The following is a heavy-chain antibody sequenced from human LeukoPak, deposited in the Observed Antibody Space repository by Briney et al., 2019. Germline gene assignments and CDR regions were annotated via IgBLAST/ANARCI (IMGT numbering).Heavy chain of an antibody. CDR1: GGSISTSSYY. V-gene: IGHV4-39*07. D-gene: IGHD6-25*01. CDR3: ARRQAAGDAFDI. Sequence: SETLSLTCTVSGGSISTSSYYWGWVRQPPGKGLEWIGNIFYSGSTYYSPSLKSRVTISVDTSKNQFSLKLISVTAADTAVYYCARRQAAGDAFDIWGQGTMVTVSS. CDR2: IFYSGST. J-gene: IGHJ3*02.